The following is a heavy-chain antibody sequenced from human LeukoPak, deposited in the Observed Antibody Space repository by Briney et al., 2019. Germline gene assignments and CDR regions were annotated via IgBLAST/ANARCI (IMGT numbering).Heavy chain of an antibody. J-gene: IGHJ6*02. V-gene: IGHV3-74*01. D-gene: IGHD1-26*01. CDR1: GFTFSSYW. CDR3: GKGSYPDYYYYYGMDV. CDR2: INSDGSRT. Sequence: PGGSLRLSCAASGFTFSSYWMHWVRQAPGKGLVWVSRINSDGSRTSYADSVKGRFTISRDNAKNTLYLQMNSLRAEDTAVYYCGKGSYPDYYYYYGMDVWGQGTTVTVSS.